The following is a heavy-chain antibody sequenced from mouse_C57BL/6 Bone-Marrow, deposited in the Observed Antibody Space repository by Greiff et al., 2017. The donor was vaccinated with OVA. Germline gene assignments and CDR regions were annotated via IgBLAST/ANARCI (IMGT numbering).Heavy chain of an antibody. D-gene: IGHD1-1*01. CDR1: GFTFSSYA. CDR2: ISDGGSYT. Sequence: EVHLVESGGGLVKPGGSLKLSCAASGFTFSSYAMSWVRQTPEKRLEWVATISDGGSYTYFPDNVKGRFTISRDNAKNNLYLQMSHLKSEDTAMYYCARDYSGSSWFAYWGQGTLVTVSA. CDR3: ARDYSGSSWFAY. J-gene: IGHJ3*01. V-gene: IGHV5-4*01.